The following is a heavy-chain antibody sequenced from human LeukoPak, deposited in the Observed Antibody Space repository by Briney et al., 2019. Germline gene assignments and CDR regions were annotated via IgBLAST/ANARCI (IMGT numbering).Heavy chain of an antibody. J-gene: IGHJ4*02. Sequence: SETLSLTCTVSGGSISSYYWSWIRQPPGKGLEWIGYIYYSGSTYYNPSLKSRVTISVDTSKNQFSLKLSSVTAADTAVYYCARDGGTSGFDHWGQGTLVTVSS. CDR2: IYYSGST. D-gene: IGHD3-10*01. CDR1: GGSISSYY. V-gene: IGHV4-59*12. CDR3: ARDGGTSGFDH.